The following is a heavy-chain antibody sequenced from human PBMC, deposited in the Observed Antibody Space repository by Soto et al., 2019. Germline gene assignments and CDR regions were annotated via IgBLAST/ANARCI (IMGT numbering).Heavy chain of an antibody. CDR2: IYYSGST. CDR1: GGSISSGGYY. J-gene: IGHJ6*02. CDR3: ARDHKEMIYDFLSVYRPYYYGMDV. D-gene: IGHD3-3*01. V-gene: IGHV4-31*03. Sequence: SETLSLTCTVSGGSISSGGYYWSWIRQHPGKGLEWIGYIYYSGSTYYNPSLKSRVTISVDTSKNQFSLKLSSVTAADTAVYYCARDHKEMIYDFLSVYRPYYYGMDVWGQGTTVTVSS.